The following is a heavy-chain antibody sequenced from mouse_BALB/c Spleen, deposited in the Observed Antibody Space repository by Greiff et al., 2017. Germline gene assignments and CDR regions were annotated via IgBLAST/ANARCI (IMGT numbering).Heavy chain of an antibody. Sequence: EVNVVESGGGLVQPGGSRKLSCAASGFTFSSFGMHWVRQAPEKGLEWVAYISSGSSTIYYPDSVKGRFTISRDNARNILYLQMSSLRSEDTAMYYCARASGSNPAWFAYWGQGTLVTVSA. CDR1: GFTFSSFG. D-gene: IGHD1-1*01. J-gene: IGHJ3*01. CDR2: ISSGSSTI. CDR3: ARASGSNPAWFAY. V-gene: IGHV5-17*02.